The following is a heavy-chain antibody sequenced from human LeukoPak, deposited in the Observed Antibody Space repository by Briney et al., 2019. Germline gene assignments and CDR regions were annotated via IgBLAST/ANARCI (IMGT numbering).Heavy chain of an antibody. CDR3: AKDRRRDDILTGSFSD. Sequence: GGSLRLSCAASGFTFNIYSMNWVRQAPGKGLEGGSYISSSSSTIYYADSVKGRVTISRDNAKNTLYLQINSLRGEDTAVYYCAKDRRRDDILTGSFSDWGQGTLVTVSS. D-gene: IGHD3-9*01. V-gene: IGHV3-48*01. J-gene: IGHJ4*02. CDR2: ISSSSSTI. CDR1: GFTFNIYS.